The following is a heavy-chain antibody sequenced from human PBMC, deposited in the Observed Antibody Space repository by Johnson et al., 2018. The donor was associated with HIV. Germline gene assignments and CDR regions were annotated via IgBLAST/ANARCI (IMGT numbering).Heavy chain of an antibody. CDR2: ISYDGINK. Sequence: QVQLVESGGGLVQPGRSLRLSCAASGFTFSTYAMHWVRQAPGKGLEWVTIISYDGINKYYADSVKGRFTISRDNSKDTLYLQMNSLRAEDTAVYYCAKTAAADAFDIWGQGTMATVPS. CDR3: AKTAAADAFDI. V-gene: IGHV3-30-3*02. CDR1: GFTFSTYA. D-gene: IGHD2-2*01. J-gene: IGHJ3*02.